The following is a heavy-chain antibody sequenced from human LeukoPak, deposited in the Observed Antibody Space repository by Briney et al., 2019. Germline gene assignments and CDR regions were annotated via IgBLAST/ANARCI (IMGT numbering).Heavy chain of an antibody. CDR1: GGSISSYY. CDR3: ARDAWGIDY. CDR2: IYYSGST. V-gene: IGHV4-59*01. Sequence: PSETLSLTSTVSGGSISSYYWSWIRQPPGKGLEWIGYIYYSGSTNYNPSLKSRVTISVDTSKNQFSLKLSSVTAADTAVYYCARDAWGIDYWGQGTLVTVSS. D-gene: IGHD3-16*01. J-gene: IGHJ4*02.